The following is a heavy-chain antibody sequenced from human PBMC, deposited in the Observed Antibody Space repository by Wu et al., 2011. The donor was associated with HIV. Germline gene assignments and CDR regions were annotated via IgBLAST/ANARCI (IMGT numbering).Heavy chain of an antibody. Sequence: QMQLVQSGAEVKKPGASVKVSCKASGYTFTAYYMHWLRQAPGQGLEWMGWINPHSGGTNFAQKFQGRVTMTRDTSITTAYMELSRLRSDDTAVYYCARDPYSSSFYYYYFMDVWGKGTTVTVSS. CDR1: GYTFTAYY. CDR3: ARDPYSSSFYYYYFMDV. V-gene: IGHV1-2*02. D-gene: IGHD6-6*01. J-gene: IGHJ6*03. CDR2: INPHSGGT.